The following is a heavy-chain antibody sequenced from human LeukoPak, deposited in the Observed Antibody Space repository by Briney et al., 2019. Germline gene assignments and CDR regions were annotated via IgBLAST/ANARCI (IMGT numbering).Heavy chain of an antibody. Sequence: GGSLRLSCAASGFTFSDYYMSWIRQAPGKGLEWVSYISSSGSTIYYADSVKGRFTISRDNAKNSLYLQMNSLRAEDTAVYYCAKEQGYQLLLQGFDPWGQGTLVTVSS. CDR1: GFTFSDYY. J-gene: IGHJ5*02. CDR3: AKEQGYQLLLQGFDP. V-gene: IGHV3-11*01. D-gene: IGHD2-2*01. CDR2: ISSSGSTI.